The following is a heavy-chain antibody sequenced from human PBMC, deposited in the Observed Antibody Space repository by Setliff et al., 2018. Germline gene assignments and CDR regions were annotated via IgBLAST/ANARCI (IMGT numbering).Heavy chain of an antibody. D-gene: IGHD4-4*01. Sequence: SETLSLTCSVSDDSIYSDYYFWGWIRQPPGKGLEWIGTISSSGTSKYNSSLGGRATLSIDVPERQFALRLSSVTDADTAVYFCAREGRWDYSYPIYWGQGTPVTVSS. J-gene: IGHJ4*02. CDR1: DDSIYSDYYF. V-gene: IGHV4-39*01. CDR3: AREGRWDYSYPIY. CDR2: ISSSGTS.